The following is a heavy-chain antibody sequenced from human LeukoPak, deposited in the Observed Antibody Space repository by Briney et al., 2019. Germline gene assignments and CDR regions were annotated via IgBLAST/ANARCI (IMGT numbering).Heavy chain of an antibody. J-gene: IGHJ4*02. D-gene: IGHD3-10*01. CDR1: QFTFSSFA. Sequence: GGSLRLSCAASQFTFSSFAMSWVRQAPGKGLEWVSSLSDSGSNTYYSDSVRGRFTISRDNSKNTLYLQMNGLRADDTAVYYCAKGRGSRSQVFDYWGQGTPVTVSS. CDR2: LSDSGSNT. V-gene: IGHV3-23*01. CDR3: AKGRGSRSQVFDY.